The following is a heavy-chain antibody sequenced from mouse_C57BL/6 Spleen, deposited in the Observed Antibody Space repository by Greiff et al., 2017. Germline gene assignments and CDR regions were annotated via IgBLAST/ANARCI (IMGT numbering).Heavy chain of an antibody. V-gene: IGHV1-4*01. CDR1: GYTFTSYT. Sequence: QVQLQQSGAELARPGASVKMSCKASGYTFTSYTMHWVKQRPGQGLEWIGYINPSSGYTKYNQKFKDKATLTADKSSSTAYMRLSSLTSEDSAVYYCAREGNWDDAMDYWGQGTSVTVSS. CDR2: INPSSGYT. J-gene: IGHJ4*01. CDR3: AREGNWDDAMDY. D-gene: IGHD4-1*01.